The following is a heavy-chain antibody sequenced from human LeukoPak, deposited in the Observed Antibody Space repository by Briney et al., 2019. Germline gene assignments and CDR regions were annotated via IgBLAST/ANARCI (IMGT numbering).Heavy chain of an antibody. CDR3: ARDGTRYSSSWYYYYYYMDV. CDR1: GGTFSSYA. CDR2: IIPIFGTA. J-gene: IGHJ6*03. V-gene: IGHV1-69*13. Sequence: ASVKVSCKASGGTFSSYAISWVRQAPGQGLEWMGGIIPIFGTANYAQKFQGRVTITADESTSTAYMELSSLRSEDTAVYYCARDGTRYSSSWYYYYYYMDVWGKGTTVTVSS. D-gene: IGHD6-13*01.